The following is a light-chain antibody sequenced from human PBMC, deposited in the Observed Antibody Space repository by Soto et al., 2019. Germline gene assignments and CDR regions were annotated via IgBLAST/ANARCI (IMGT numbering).Light chain of an antibody. V-gene: IGKV1-5*01. CDR3: QQYYSYPRT. CDR2: AAS. CDR1: QTIINW. J-gene: IGKJ1*01. Sequence: DIQMTQSPSTLSASVGDRVTISCRASQTIINWLAWYQQKPGKAPKLLIYAASTLQSGVPSRFSGSGSGTDFTLTISCLQSEDFATYYCQQYYSYPRTFGQGTKVDIK.